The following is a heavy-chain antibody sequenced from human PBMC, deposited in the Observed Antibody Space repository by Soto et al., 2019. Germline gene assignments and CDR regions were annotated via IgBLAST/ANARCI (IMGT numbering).Heavy chain of an antibody. CDR2: TYNSGTT. CDR3: ARGPSADKIDY. J-gene: IGHJ4*02. D-gene: IGHD3-3*01. V-gene: IGHV4-30-4*01. Sequence: QVQLQESGPGLVEPSQTLSLTCTVSGDSISSGYFWSGIRQSPGKGLEWIGHTYNSGTTYNNPSLRSRGTISIDTSRNQFSLRLTSVTAADTAVYYCARGPSADKIDYWGQGTLVTVSS. CDR1: GDSISSGYF.